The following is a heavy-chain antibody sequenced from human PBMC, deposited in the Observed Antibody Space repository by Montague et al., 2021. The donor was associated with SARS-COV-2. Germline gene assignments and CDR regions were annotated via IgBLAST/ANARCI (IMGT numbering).Heavy chain of an antibody. V-gene: IGHV4-59*12. J-gene: IGHJ2*01. CDR1: GGSISTYY. Sequence: SETLSLTCTVAGGSISTYYWGWIRQPPGKGLEWIGYIYYSGSTNXXPSLKSGVTISVDTSKNQFSLKLSSVTAADTAVYYCARDGYNAHQNYWYFDLWGRGTLVTVSS. D-gene: IGHD5-24*01. CDR3: ARDGYNAHQNYWYFDL. CDR2: IYYSGST.